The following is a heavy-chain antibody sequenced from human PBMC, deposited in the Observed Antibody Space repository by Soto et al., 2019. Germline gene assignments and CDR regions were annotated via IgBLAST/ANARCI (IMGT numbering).Heavy chain of an antibody. CDR3: ASGTNGAFFVY. CDR1: GGSISSYY. D-gene: IGHD2-8*01. J-gene: IGHJ4*02. Sequence: SETLSLTCTVPGGSISSYYWSWIRQPPGKGLEWIGYIYYSGSTNYNPSLKSRVTISVDTSKNQFSLKLSSVTAADTAVYYCASGTNGAFFVYWGQGILVTVSS. CDR2: IYYSGST. V-gene: IGHV4-59*01.